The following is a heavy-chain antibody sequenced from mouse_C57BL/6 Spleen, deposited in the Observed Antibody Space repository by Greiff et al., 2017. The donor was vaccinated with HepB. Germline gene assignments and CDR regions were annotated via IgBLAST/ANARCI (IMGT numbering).Heavy chain of an antibody. CDR1: GFTFSSYG. Sequence: EVKVVESGGDLVKPGGSLKLSCAASGFTFSSYGMSWVRQTPDKRLEWVATISSGGSYTYYPDSVKGRFTISRDNAKNTLYLQMSSLKSEDTAMYDCARLYYEAYYFDYWGQGTTLTVSS. J-gene: IGHJ2*01. CDR3: ARLYYEAYYFDY. V-gene: IGHV5-6*01. D-gene: IGHD1-1*01. CDR2: ISSGGSYT.